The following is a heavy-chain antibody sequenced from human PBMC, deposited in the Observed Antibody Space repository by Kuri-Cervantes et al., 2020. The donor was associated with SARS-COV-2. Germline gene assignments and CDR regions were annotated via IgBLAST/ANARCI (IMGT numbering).Heavy chain of an antibody. CDR3: ARGQQLIDY. Sequence: GGSLRLSCAASRFTFRNYGMHWVRQAPGKGLEWVSYISSSSSYTNYADSAKGRFTISRDNAKNSLYLQMNSLRAEDTAVYYCARGQQLIDYWGQGTLVTVSS. CDR1: RFTFRNYG. CDR2: ISSSSSYT. V-gene: IGHV3-21*05. J-gene: IGHJ4*02. D-gene: IGHD6-13*01.